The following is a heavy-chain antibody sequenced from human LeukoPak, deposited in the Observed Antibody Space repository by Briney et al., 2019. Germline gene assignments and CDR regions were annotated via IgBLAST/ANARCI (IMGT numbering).Heavy chain of an antibody. V-gene: IGHV1-69*05. CDR2: IIPIFGTA. CDR3: ATYSGSYSGHYYYYMDI. D-gene: IGHD1-26*01. CDR1: GGTFSSYA. Sequence: SVKVSCKASGGTFSSYATSWVRQAPGQGLAWMGGIIPIFGTANSAQTLQGRVTITTDESTSTAYMELSSLRSEHTAVYYCATYSGSYSGHYYYYMDIWGKGTTATVSS. J-gene: IGHJ6*03.